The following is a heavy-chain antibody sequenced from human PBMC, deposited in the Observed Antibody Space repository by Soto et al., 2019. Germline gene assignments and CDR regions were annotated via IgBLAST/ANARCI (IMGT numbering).Heavy chain of an antibody. CDR1: GFTFSSYG. CDR3: AKAQSVGATDYYYYGMDV. CDR2: ISYDGSNK. V-gene: IGHV3-30*18. D-gene: IGHD1-26*01. J-gene: IGHJ6*02. Sequence: GGSLRLSCAASGFTFSSYGMHWVRQAPGKGLEWVAVISYDGSNKYYADSVKGRFTISRDNSKNTLYLQMNSLRAEDTAVYYCAKAQSVGATDYYYYGMDVWGQGTTVTVSS.